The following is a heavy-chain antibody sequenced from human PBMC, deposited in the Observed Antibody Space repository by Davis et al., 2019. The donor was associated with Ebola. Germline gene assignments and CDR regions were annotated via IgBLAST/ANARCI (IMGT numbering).Heavy chain of an antibody. V-gene: IGHV3-30-3*01. CDR1: GFTFSSYA. Sequence: GGSLRLSCAASGFTFSSYAMHWVRQAPGKGLEWVAVISYDGSNKYYADSVKGRFTISRDNSKNTLYLQMNSLRAEDTAVYYCARERLSGFWSGYPDYWGQGTLVTVSS. J-gene: IGHJ4*02. CDR2: ISYDGSNK. D-gene: IGHD3-3*01. CDR3: ARERLSGFWSGYPDY.